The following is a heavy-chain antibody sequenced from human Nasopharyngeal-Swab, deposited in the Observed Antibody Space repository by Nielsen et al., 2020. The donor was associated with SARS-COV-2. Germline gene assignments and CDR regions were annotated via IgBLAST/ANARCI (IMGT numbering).Heavy chain of an antibody. CDR1: GFTFRYYA. CDR3: VREGGTSGRAGYFDY. J-gene: IGHJ4*02. D-gene: IGHD2-2*01. V-gene: IGHV3-30-3*01. CDR2: VPSDGSKG. Sequence: GESLKISCAASGFTFRYYAMSWVRQAPGKGLEWVAVVPSDGSKGQYADSVEGRFTFYRDNSRNMVHLQMNSLRDEDTAVYYCVREGGTSGRAGYFDYWGRGTLVTVSS.